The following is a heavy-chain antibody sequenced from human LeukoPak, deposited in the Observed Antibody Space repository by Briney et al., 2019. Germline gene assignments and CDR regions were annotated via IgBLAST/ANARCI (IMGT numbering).Heavy chain of an antibody. CDR1: GFTFSSYW. Sequence: PGGSLRLSCAGSGFTFSSYWMSWVRQAPGKGLEWVANIKQDGSEKYYVDSVKGRFTISRDNAKNSLYLQMNSLRAEDTAVYYCARDRYYYDSSGYYYVDYWGQGTLVTVSS. CDR3: ARDRYYYDSSGYYYVDY. V-gene: IGHV3-7*01. J-gene: IGHJ4*02. CDR2: IKQDGSEK. D-gene: IGHD3-22*01.